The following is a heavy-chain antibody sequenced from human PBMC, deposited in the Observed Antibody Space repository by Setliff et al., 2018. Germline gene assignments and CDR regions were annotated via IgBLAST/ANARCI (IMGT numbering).Heavy chain of an antibody. CDR2: IYHRGRT. CDR1: GISVTSGHY. J-gene: IGHJ3*01. Sequence: SETLSLTCDVSGISVTSGHYWGWIRQPPGKGLEWIATIYHRGRTYYNPSLDSRVTISLDTSKNQYSLRLRSVTAADTAVYYCASPRRDDLDTPFDAFDLWGQGTKVTVSS. CDR3: ASPRRDDLDTPFDAFDL. D-gene: IGHD1-1*01. V-gene: IGHV4-38-2*01.